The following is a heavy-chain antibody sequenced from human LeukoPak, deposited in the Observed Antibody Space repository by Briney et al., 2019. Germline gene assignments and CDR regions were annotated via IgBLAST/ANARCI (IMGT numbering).Heavy chain of an antibody. Sequence: PGGSLRLSCAASGFTFSNAWMNWVRQAPGKGLEWVGRIYSKADGGTIEYPAPVKGRFTISRDDSKNTLYLQMNSLKTEDTAVYYCTGGSNRYDSSDLDNWGQGTLVTVSS. CDR1: GFTFSNAW. D-gene: IGHD3-22*01. V-gene: IGHV3-15*01. CDR3: TGGSNRYDSSDLDN. CDR2: IYSKADGGTI. J-gene: IGHJ4*02.